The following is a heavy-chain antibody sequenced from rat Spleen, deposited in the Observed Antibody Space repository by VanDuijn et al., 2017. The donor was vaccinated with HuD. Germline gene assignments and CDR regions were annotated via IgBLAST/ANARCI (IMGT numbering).Heavy chain of an antibody. CDR1: GFTFSRYW. CDR3: ARSVFDY. Sequence: EVQLVETGGGLVQPGRSLKLSCVASGFTFSRYWMYWVRQAPGKGLEWISSIDTDGGRTYYSDSVKGRFTISRDNAKSTLYLQMDSLRSEDTATYYCARSVFDYWGQGVMVTVSS. CDR2: IDTDGGRT. J-gene: IGHJ2*01. V-gene: IGHV5-58*01.